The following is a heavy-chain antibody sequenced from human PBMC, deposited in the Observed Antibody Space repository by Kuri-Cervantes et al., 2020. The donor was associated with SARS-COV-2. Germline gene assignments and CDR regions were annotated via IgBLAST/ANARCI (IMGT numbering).Heavy chain of an antibody. Sequence: GESLKISCAASGLTVSSNYMSWVRQAPGKGLEWVSVIYSGGSTYYADSVKGRFTISRDNSKNTLYLQMNSLRAEDTAVYYCARDLRFLEWMDYFDYWGQGTLVTVSS. V-gene: IGHV3-53*01. J-gene: IGHJ4*02. CDR2: IYSGGST. D-gene: IGHD3-3*01. CDR3: ARDLRFLEWMDYFDY. CDR1: GLTVSSNY.